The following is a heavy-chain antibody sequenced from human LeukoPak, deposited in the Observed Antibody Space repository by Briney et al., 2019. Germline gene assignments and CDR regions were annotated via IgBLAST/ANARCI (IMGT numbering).Heavy chain of an antibody. Sequence: GGSLRLSCAASGFTFDDYGMSWVRQAPGKGLEWVSAISGSGGSTYYADSVKGRFTISRDNSKNTLYLQMNSLRAEDTAVYYCAKDRGVTFDYWGQGTLVTVSS. CDR2: ISGSGGST. J-gene: IGHJ4*02. CDR3: AKDRGVTFDY. CDR1: GFTFDDYG. D-gene: IGHD3-10*01. V-gene: IGHV3-23*01.